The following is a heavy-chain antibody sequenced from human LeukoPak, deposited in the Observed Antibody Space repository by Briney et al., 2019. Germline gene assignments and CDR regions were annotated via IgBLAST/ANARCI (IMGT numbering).Heavy chain of an antibody. D-gene: IGHD6-6*01. Sequence: PGGSLRLSCAASGFTFSSYGMHWVRQAPGKGLEWVAFIRYDGSNKYYADSVKGRFTISRDNSKNTLYLQMNSLRAEDTAVYYCAKDFGSSSCIDYWGQGTLVTVSS. J-gene: IGHJ4*02. CDR3: AKDFGSSSCIDY. CDR1: GFTFSSYG. CDR2: IRYDGSNK. V-gene: IGHV3-30*02.